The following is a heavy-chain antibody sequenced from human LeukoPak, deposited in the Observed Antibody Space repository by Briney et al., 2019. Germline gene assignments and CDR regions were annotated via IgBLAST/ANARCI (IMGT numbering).Heavy chain of an antibody. V-gene: IGHV3-30*18. CDR1: GFTFDAYG. J-gene: IGHJ4*02. Sequence: PGGSLRLSCAASGFTFDAYGMHWVRQAPRKGLEWVAVISYDGKLAFYADSVKGRFTVSRDNSWNTLYLQMTSLRPEDTGLYYCVKEGDRHVSTRWDHWGQGTLLTVSS. CDR2: ISYDGKLA. D-gene: IGHD2-2*01. CDR3: VKEGDRHVSTRWDH.